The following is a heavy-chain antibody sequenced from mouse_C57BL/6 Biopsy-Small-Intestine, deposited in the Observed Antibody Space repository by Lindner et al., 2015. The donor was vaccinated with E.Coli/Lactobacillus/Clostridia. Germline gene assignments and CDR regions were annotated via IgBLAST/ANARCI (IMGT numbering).Heavy chain of an antibody. CDR2: IIPIFGTA. Sequence: SVKVSCKASGGTFSSYAVGWVRQAPGQGLEWMGGIIPIFGTANYAQKFQGRVTITADESTSTAYMELSSLRSEDTAVYYYARETGTRYSSGWYKNHFDYWGQGTLVTVSS. D-gene: IGHD4-1*01. J-gene: IGHJ4*01. CDR1: GGTFSSYA. CDR3: ARETGTRYSSGWYKNHFDY. V-gene: IGHV1-81*01.